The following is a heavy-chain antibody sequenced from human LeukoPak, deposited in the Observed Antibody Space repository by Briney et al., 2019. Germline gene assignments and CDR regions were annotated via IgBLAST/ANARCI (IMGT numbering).Heavy chain of an antibody. J-gene: IGHJ4*02. V-gene: IGHV3-21*01. CDR2: ISSSSSYI. D-gene: IGHD2-15*01. CDR1: GFTFSSYS. Sequence: GGSLRLPCAASGFTFSSYSMNWVRQAPGKGLEWVSSISSSSSYIYYADSVKGRFTISRDNAKNSLYLQMNSLRAEDTAVYYCARRTRYCSGGSCYPTAYFDYWGQGTLVTVSS. CDR3: ARRTRYCSGGSCYPTAYFDY.